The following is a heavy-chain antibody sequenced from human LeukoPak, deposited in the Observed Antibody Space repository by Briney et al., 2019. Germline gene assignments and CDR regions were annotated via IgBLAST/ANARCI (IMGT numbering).Heavy chain of an antibody. CDR2: INPNSGGT. J-gene: IGHJ4*02. CDR3: ARVDFWSGYLDY. V-gene: IGHV1-2*02. D-gene: IGHD3-3*01. CDR1: GYTFTVYY. Sequence: GASVTVSCTASGYTFTVYYMHWVRQAPGQGLEWMGWINPNSGGTNYAQKFQGRVTMTRDTSISTAYMELSRLRSDDTAVYYCARVDFWSGYLDYWGQGTLVTVSS.